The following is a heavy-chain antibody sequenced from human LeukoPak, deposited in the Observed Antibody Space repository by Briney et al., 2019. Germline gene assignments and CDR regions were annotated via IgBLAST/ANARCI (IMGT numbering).Heavy chain of an antibody. CDR1: GYTFTSYG. J-gene: IGHJ5*02. V-gene: IGHV1-18*01. CDR2: ISAYNGNT. Sequence: ASVKVSCKASGYTFTSYGISWVRQAPGQGLEWMGWISAYNGNTNYAQKLQGRVTMTTDTSTSTAYMELRSLRSDDTAVYYCARARDYYGSGSYLGNWFDPWGQGTLVTVSS. CDR3: ARARDYYGSGSYLGNWFDP. D-gene: IGHD3-10*01.